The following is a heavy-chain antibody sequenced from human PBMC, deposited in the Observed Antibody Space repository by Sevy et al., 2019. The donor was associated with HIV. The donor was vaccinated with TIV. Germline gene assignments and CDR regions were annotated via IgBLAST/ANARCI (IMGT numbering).Heavy chain of an antibody. Sequence: SETLSLTCTVSGGSISSYYWSWIRQPAGKGLEWIGRIYTSGSTNYNPSLKSRVTMSVDTSKNQFSLKLSSVTAADTAVYYCARDSRTDCGDYDRGWYFDLWGRGTLVTVSS. J-gene: IGHJ2*01. D-gene: IGHD4-17*01. CDR2: IYTSGST. CDR3: ARDSRTDCGDYDRGWYFDL. CDR1: GGSISSYY. V-gene: IGHV4-4*07.